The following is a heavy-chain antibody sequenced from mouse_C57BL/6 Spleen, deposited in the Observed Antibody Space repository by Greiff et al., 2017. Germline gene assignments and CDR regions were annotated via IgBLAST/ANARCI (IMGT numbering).Heavy chain of an antibody. CDR2: ISNGGGST. CDR3: ASLGEGYYAMDY. V-gene: IGHV5-12*01. Sequence: EVQLVESGGGLVQPGGSLKLSCAASGFTFSDYYMYWVRQTPEKRLEWVAYISNGGGSTYYPDTVNGRFTISRDNAKNTLYLQMSRLKSEDTAMYYCASLGEGYYAMDYWGQGTSVTVSS. CDR1: GFTFSDYY. J-gene: IGHJ4*01. D-gene: IGHD4-1*01.